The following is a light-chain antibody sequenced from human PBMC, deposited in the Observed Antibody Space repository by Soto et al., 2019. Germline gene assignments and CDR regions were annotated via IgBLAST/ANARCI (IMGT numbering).Light chain of an antibody. Sequence: EIVFTQSPCTVSLSTGERAPLSCRASQSVSSNSLVWYQQKPGQAPRLLIYGASTRATGIPARFSGSGSGTEFTLTISSLQSEDFAVYYCQQYNNWPRTFCQGAIVDIK. V-gene: IGKV3-15*01. J-gene: IGKJ1*01. CDR2: GAS. CDR1: QSVSSN. CDR3: QQYNNWPRT.